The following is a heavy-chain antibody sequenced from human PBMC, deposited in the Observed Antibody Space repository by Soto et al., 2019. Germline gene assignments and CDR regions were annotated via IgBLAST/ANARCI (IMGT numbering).Heavy chain of an antibody. CDR3: ARDGFADIVVVPAAQRGFDI. J-gene: IGHJ3*02. Sequence: SETLSLTCTVSGGSISSGGYYWRWIRQHPGKGLEWIGYIYYSGSTYYSPSLKSRVTISVDTSKNQFSLKLSSVTAADTAVYYCARDGFADIVVVPAAQRGFDIWGQGTMVTVSS. CDR1: GGSISSGGYY. CDR2: IYYSGST. D-gene: IGHD2-2*01. V-gene: IGHV4-31*03.